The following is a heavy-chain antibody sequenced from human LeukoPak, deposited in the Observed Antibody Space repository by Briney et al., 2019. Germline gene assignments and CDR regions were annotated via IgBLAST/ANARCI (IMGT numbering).Heavy chain of an antibody. Sequence: NPSQTLSLTCTVPGGSIRSGGYYWSWIRQPPGKGLEWIGYIYHTGSTYYNPSLKSRVTISVDRSKNQFSLKLSSVTAADTAVYYCASNDYGAIDHWDQGTLVTVSS. CDR3: ASNDYGAIDH. CDR1: GGSIRSGGYY. CDR2: IYHTGST. D-gene: IGHD4-17*01. V-gene: IGHV4-30-2*01. J-gene: IGHJ4*02.